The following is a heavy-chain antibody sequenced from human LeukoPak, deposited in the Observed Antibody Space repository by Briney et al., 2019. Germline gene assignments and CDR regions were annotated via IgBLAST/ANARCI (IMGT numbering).Heavy chain of an antibody. CDR3: ARDLSRQYYDSSGYPDY. J-gene: IGHJ4*02. V-gene: IGHV3-21*01. Sequence: KAGGSLRLSCAASGFTFSSYSMNWVRQAPGKGLGWVSSISSSSSYIYYANSVKGRFTISRDNAKNSLYLQMNSLRAEDTAVYYCARDLSRQYYDSSGYPDYWGQGTLVTVSS. CDR1: GFTFSSYS. D-gene: IGHD3-22*01. CDR2: ISSSSSYI.